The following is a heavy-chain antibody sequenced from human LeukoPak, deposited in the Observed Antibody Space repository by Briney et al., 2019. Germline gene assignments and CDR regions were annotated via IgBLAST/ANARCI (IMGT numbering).Heavy chain of an antibody. CDR1: GYTFTSYG. CDR2: INPYNGNT. D-gene: IGHD2-8*01. V-gene: IGHV1-18*01. J-gene: IGHJ3*02. Sequence: GASVKVSCKASGYTFTSYGISWVRQAPGQGLEWMGWINPYNGNTSYAQKLQGRVTMTTDTSTSTVYMELSSLRSDDTAVYYCARDWCTNGVCYYDDAFDIWGQGTMVTVSS. CDR3: ARDWCTNGVCYYDDAFDI.